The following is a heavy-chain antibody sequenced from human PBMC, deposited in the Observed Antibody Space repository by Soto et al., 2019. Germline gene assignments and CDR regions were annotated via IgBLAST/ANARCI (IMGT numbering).Heavy chain of an antibody. V-gene: IGHV4-4*07. J-gene: IGHJ5*02. CDR2: IYSSGGT. Sequence: SETLSLTCTVSGGAISGYYWTWIRQSAGKGLEWIGRIYSSGGTKFNPSLQSRVTMSLDTSKNQFSLRLTSVTAADTAVYYCARGQRFSDSFDPWGQGTLVTVSS. CDR3: ARGQRFSDSFDP. CDR1: GGAISGYY. D-gene: IGHD3-3*01.